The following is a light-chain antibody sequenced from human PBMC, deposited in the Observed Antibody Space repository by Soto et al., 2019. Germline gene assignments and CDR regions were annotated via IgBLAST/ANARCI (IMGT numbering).Light chain of an antibody. Sequence: DIVMTQTPLSSPVTLGQPASISCRSSQFLVHSDGDTYLNWLQQRPGQPPRVLMYKVSNRLSGVPDRFSGSGAGPDFTLKISRVEAEDVGVYYCMQVTHFPWTFGQGTKVEI. V-gene: IGKV2-24*01. CDR3: MQVTHFPWT. CDR2: KVS. CDR1: QFLVHSDGDTY. J-gene: IGKJ1*01.